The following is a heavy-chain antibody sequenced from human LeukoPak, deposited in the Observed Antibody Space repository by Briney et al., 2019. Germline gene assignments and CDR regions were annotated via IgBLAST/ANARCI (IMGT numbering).Heavy chain of an antibody. CDR3: SRDVRYGGNPPL. CDR2: INSDGYST. CDR1: GFTFSRYW. Sequence: GGSLRLSCAASGFTFSRYWMHWVRQAPGKGLVWVSRINSDGYSTTYADFVKGRFTISRDNAKNTLYLQMNSLRAEDTAVYYCSRDVRYGGNPPLWGQGTLVTVSS. J-gene: IGHJ4*02. V-gene: IGHV3-74*01. D-gene: IGHD4-23*01.